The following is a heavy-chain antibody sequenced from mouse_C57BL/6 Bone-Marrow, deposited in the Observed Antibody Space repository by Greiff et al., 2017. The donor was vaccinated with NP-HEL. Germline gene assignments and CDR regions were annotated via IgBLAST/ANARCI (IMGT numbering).Heavy chain of an antibody. CDR2: IYPGDGDT. CDR1: GYAFSSYW. D-gene: IGHD1-1*01. CDR3: ARGRDYYYGNWFAY. V-gene: IGHV1-80*01. Sequence: QVQLQQSGAELVKPGASVKISCKASGYAFSSYWMNWVKQRPGKGLEWIGQIYPGDGDTNYNGKFKGKATLTADKSSSTAYMQLSSLTSEDSAVYFCARGRDYYYGNWFAYWGQGTLVTVSA. J-gene: IGHJ3*01.